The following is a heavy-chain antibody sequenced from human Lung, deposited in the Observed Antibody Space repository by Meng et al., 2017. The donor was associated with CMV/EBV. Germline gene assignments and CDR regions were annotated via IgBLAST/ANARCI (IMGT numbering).Heavy chain of an antibody. CDR1: GYTFIGYY. Sequence: ASVKVSCKASGYTFIGYYMHWVRQAPGQGLEWMGWIHPYTGDTNYAQKFQGRVIMTRDMSINTVYMELSRLRSDDTAVYYCARVQFLETANDAFDRWGQGTXVTVSS. CDR3: ARVQFLETANDAFDR. V-gene: IGHV1-2*02. D-gene: IGHD2-21*01. J-gene: IGHJ3*01. CDR2: IHPYTGDT.